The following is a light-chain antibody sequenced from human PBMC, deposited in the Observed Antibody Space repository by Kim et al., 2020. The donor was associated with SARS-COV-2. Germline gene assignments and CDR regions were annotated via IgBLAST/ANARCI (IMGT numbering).Light chain of an antibody. CDR2: AAS. V-gene: IGKV1-27*01. J-gene: IGKJ1*01. CDR1: QDISHY. Sequence: DIQMTQYPPSLSASVGDRVTITCRASQDISHYLVWFQHKPGKAPKLLIYAASALHSEVPSRFSGSGAGTDFTLTISSLQPEDVATYYCQSYNSAPWTFGQGTKVDIK. CDR3: QSYNSAPWT.